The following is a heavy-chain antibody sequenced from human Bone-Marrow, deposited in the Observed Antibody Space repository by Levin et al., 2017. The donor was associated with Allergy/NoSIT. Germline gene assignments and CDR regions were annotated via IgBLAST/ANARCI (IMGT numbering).Heavy chain of an antibody. CDR3: AGDYYASGSTFYYYYYMDV. Sequence: SVKVSCKASGGSFAAYGISWVRQAPGQGLEWMGGIIPTFGTSNYAQKFQGRVTITADKSTSTVYMELSSLRSEDSAVYYCAGDYYASGSTFYYYYYMDVWGKGTTVTVSS. D-gene: IGHD3-10*01. V-gene: IGHV1-69*06. CDR1: GGSFAAYG. CDR2: IIPTFGTS. J-gene: IGHJ6*03.